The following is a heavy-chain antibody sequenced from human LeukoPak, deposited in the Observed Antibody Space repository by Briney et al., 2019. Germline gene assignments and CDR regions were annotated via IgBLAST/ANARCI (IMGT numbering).Heavy chain of an antibody. Sequence: GGSVRLSCAVSGFTVSSNYMMWVRQAPGKGLEWVSVISNGGATYYADSVKGRFIISTDNFKNAPYLQMNTLRADDTAVYYCARDAVDWGQGTLVTVSS. V-gene: IGHV3-66*01. CDR2: ISNGGAT. J-gene: IGHJ4*02. CDR1: GFTVSSNY. CDR3: ARDAVD.